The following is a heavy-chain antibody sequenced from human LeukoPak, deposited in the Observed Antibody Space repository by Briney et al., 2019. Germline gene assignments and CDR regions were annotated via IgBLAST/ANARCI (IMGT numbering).Heavy chain of an antibody. D-gene: IGHD3-3*01. V-gene: IGHV1-18*01. J-gene: IGHJ4*02. CDR1: GYTFTSYG. CDR2: ISAYNGST. Sequence: GASVKVSCKASGYTFTSYGISWVRQAPGQGLEWMGGISAYNGSTNYAQKLQGRVTMTTHTSTNNGYMQLRSLRSEDTDVCYGARARALISNRFLEWLPLTSPRDYFDYWGQGTLVTVSS. CDR3: ARARALISNRFLEWLPLTSPRDYFDY.